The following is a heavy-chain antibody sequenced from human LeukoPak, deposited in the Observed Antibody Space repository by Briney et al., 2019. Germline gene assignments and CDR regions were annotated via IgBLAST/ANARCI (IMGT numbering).Heavy chain of an antibody. CDR2: ISYDGSVE. Sequence: PGRSLRLSCAASRFTFSNYAMHWVRQAPGKGLEWVALISYDGSVEKNAASVKGRFTISRDNSKNTLYLQMNSLRTEDTAVYYCARALGSSWDSSLDSWGQGTLVPVSS. D-gene: IGHD6-13*01. CDR1: RFTFSNYA. J-gene: IGHJ4*02. V-gene: IGHV3-30*04. CDR3: ARALGSSWDSSLDS.